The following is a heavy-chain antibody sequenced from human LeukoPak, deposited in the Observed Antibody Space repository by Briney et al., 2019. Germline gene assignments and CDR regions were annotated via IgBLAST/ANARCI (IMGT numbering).Heavy chain of an antibody. D-gene: IGHD2-15*01. V-gene: IGHV5-51*01. CDR1: GSIFTSYW. CDR3: ARGGVVVAAIHAFDI. CDR2: IYPGDSDT. J-gene: IGHJ3*02. Sequence: GASLQISCKASGSIFTSYWIGWVRQLPGKVLEWMGIIYPGDSDTRYSPSFQRQVTISADKSISTAYLQWSSLKASDTAMYYCARGGVVVAAIHAFDIWGQGTMVTVSS.